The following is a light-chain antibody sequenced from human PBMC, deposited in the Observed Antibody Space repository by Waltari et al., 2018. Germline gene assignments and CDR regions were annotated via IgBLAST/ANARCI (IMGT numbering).Light chain of an antibody. V-gene: IGKV1-39*01. J-gene: IGKJ4*01. Sequence: DIQMTQSPSSLSASVGDRVTITCRASQSINNYLNWYQLKPGKAPKLLVYAASRLQSAVPSRFRGSASGTDYTLTISSLHSEDLATYYCQQSYGTPPTFAGGTTVEI. CDR1: QSINNY. CDR3: QQSYGTPPT. CDR2: AAS.